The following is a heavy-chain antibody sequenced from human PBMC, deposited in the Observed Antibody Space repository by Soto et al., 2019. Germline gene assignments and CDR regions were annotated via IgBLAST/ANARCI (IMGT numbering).Heavy chain of an antibody. V-gene: IGHV1-46*01. CDR1: GYTFTSYH. CDR2: ISPSGDRT. Sequence: ASVKVSCKASGYTFTSYHIDWVRQAPGQGLEWMGKISPSGDRTWYEQKYRGRVTMTRDKSTSTDYMELSSLRFEDTAVYYCARDGGKYGDDDHWGQGNLVTVSS. J-gene: IGHJ4*02. CDR3: ARDGGKYGDDDH. D-gene: IGHD4-17*01.